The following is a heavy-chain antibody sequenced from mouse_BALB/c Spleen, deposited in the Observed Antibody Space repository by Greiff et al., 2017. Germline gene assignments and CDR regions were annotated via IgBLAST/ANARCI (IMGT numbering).Heavy chain of an antibody. CDR3: ARGEVYDYDRYFDY. V-gene: IGHV5-6-5*01. D-gene: IGHD2-4*01. Sequence: EVKLQESGGGLVKPGGSLKLSCAASGFTFSSYAMSWVRQTPEKRLEWVASISSGGSTYYPDSVKGRFTISRDNARNILYLQMSSLRSEDTAMYYCARGEVYDYDRYFDYWGQGTTLTVSS. CDR1: GFTFSSYA. CDR2: ISSGGST. J-gene: IGHJ2*01.